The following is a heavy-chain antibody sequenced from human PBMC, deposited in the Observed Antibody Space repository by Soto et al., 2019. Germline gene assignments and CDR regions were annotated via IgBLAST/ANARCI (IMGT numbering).Heavy chain of an antibody. CDR3: ARAGYRYGWDY. V-gene: IGHV4-4*07. CDR2: IYTTGST. D-gene: IGHD6-19*01. J-gene: IGHJ4*01. CDR1: GGSIGSFY. Sequence: KSSETLSLTCTVSGGSIGSFYWSWIRQPAGKGLEWIGRIYTTGSTDYNPSLKSRVTMSVDTSKNQFSLKLSSVTAADTAVYYCARAGYRYGWDYWGHGTLVTVSS.